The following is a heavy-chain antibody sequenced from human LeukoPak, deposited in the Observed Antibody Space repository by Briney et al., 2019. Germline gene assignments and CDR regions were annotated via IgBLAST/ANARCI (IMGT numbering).Heavy chain of an antibody. CDR3: RYDY. D-gene: IGHD3-16*02. CDR1: GGSISSYY. CDR2: IYYSRST. Sequence: SETLSLTCTVSGGSISSYYWSWIRQPPGKGLEWIGYIYYSRSTNYNPSLKSRVTISVDTSKNQFYTAVYYCARSALGELSLRYDYWGQGTLVTVSS. J-gene: IGHJ4*02. V-gene: IGHV4-59*01.